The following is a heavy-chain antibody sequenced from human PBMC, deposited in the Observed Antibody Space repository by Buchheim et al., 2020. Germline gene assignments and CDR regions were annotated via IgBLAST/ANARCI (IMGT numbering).Heavy chain of an antibody. D-gene: IGHD6-13*01. CDR2: ISSSSSYI. J-gene: IGHJ3*02. V-gene: IGHV3-21*01. CDR1: GFTFSSYS. Sequence: EVQLVESGGGLVKPGGSLRLSCAASGFTFSSYSMNWVRQAPGKGLEWVSSISSSSSYIYYADSVKGRFTISRDNAKNSLYLQMNSLRAEDTAVYYCARDLLAARPEGGEAFDIWGQGT. CDR3: ARDLLAARPEGGEAFDI.